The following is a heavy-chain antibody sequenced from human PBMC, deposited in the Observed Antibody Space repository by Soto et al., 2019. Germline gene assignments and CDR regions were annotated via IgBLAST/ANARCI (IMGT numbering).Heavy chain of an antibody. CDR2: IIPIFGTA. D-gene: IGHD4-17*01. Sequence: SVKVSCKASGGTFSSYAISWVRQAPGQGLEWMGGIIPIFGTANYAQKFQGRVTITADESTSTAYMELSSLRSEDTAVYYCARGRYGGNSEEFYYYGMDVWGQGTTVTVSS. CDR1: GGTFSSYA. V-gene: IGHV1-69*13. J-gene: IGHJ6*02. CDR3: ARGRYGGNSEEFYYYGMDV.